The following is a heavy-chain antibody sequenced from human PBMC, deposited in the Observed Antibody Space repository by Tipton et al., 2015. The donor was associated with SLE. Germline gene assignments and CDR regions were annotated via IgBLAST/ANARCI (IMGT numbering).Heavy chain of an antibody. CDR2: IYPGNSDT. Sequence: QLVQSGAEVKKSGESLKISCKGSGYSFTNYWIAWVRQMPGKGLEWMGVIYPGNSDTRYSLSFEGQVTISVDESISTAYLQWSSLKAADNAMYYCAVSTVIHSFGFWGRGTLVSVSS. D-gene: IGHD5/OR15-5a*01. CDR3: AVSTVIHSFGF. V-gene: IGHV5-51*03. J-gene: IGHJ4*02. CDR1: GYSFTNYW.